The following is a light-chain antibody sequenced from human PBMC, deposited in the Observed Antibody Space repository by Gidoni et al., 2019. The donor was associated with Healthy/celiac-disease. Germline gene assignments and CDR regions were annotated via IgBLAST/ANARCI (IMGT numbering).Light chain of an antibody. Sequence: QSALTQPASVSGSPGQSITISCTGTSSDVGGYNYVSWYQQHPGKAPKRMSYEVSKRPSGVSNRFSGSKSGNTASLTISGLQAEDEADYYCSSYTSSSTLAFGGGTKLTVL. CDR3: SSYTSSSTLA. J-gene: IGLJ3*02. CDR2: EVS. CDR1: SSDVGGYNY. V-gene: IGLV2-14*01.